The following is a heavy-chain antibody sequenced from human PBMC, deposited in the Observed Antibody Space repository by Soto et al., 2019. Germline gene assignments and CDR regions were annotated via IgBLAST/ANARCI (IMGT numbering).Heavy chain of an antibody. Sequence: ASVKVSCKASGYIFTSYGISWVRQAPGQGLEWMGWISAYNGNTKYAQNLQGRVTLTTDTSTYTAYMELRSLQSDDTAVYYCARDFESELSARGAVFDYWGQGALVTVSS. CDR1: GYIFTSYG. D-gene: IGHD3-10*01. CDR3: ARDFESELSARGAVFDY. J-gene: IGHJ4*02. V-gene: IGHV1-18*01. CDR2: ISAYNGNT.